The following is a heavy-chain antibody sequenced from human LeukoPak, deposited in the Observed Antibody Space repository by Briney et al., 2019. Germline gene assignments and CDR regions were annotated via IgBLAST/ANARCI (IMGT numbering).Heavy chain of an antibody. CDR3: AKDVGGYYFTYWSGCFDH. J-gene: IGHJ4*02. V-gene: IGHV3-53*01. CDR2: IYSGGST. D-gene: IGHD3-10*01. CDR1: GFTVSSNY. Sequence: GGSLRLSCAASGFTVSSNYMSWVRQAPGKGLEWVSVIYSGGSTYYADSVKGRCTISRDNSKNTLDLEMNSLRAEDTAVYYCAKDVGGYYFTYWSGCFDHWGQGTLVTVSS.